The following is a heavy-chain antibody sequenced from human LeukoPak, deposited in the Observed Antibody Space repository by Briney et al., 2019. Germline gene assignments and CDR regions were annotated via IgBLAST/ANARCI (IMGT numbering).Heavy chain of an antibody. D-gene: IGHD5-18*01. CDR2: ISIITSTI. Sequence: RTGGSLRLSCAASGFTFSNYGMNWLRQAPGKGLEWVSYISIITSTIYYADSVKGRFTISRDNAKNSLYLQMNSLRAEDTAVYYCVRIGYSSNSLGIDFWGQGTLVTVSS. V-gene: IGHV3-48*01. CDR3: VRIGYSSNSLGIDF. CDR1: GFTFSNYG. J-gene: IGHJ4*02.